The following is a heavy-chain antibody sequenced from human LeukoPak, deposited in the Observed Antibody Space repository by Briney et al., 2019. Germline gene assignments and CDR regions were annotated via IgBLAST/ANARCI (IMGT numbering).Heavy chain of an antibody. Sequence: GRSLRLSCAASGFTFSSYGMHWVRQAPGKGLEWVAVISYDGSNKYYADSVKGRFTISRDNSKNTLYLQMNSLRAEDTAVYYCATQRGSYWGLCDYWGQGTLVTVSS. CDR2: ISYDGSNK. CDR3: ATQRGSYWGLCDY. V-gene: IGHV3-30*03. J-gene: IGHJ4*02. CDR1: GFTFSSYG. D-gene: IGHD1-26*01.